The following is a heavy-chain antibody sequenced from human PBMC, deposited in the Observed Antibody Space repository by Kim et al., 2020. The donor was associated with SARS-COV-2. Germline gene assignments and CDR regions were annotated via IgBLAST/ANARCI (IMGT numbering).Heavy chain of an antibody. V-gene: IGHV3-30*04. D-gene: IGHD3-10*01. CDR3: ARGGTERILWFGELLSWGRIYCFGMGV. J-gene: IGHJ6*02. CDR2: ISYDGSNK. Sequence: GGSLRLSCAASGFTFSSYAMHWVRQAPGKGLEWVAVISYDGSNKYYADSVKGRFTISRDNSKNTLYLQMNSLRAEDTAVYYCARGGTERILWFGELLSWGRIYCFGMGVWGQGTTVT. CDR1: GFTFSSYA.